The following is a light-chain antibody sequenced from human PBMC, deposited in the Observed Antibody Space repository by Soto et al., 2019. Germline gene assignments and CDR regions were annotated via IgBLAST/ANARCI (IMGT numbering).Light chain of an antibody. V-gene: IGKV3-20*01. CDR1: QSVSSGS. CDR2: GAS. Sequence: EIVLTQSPGTLSLSPGERATLSCRASQSVSSGSLAWYQQKPGQAPRLLIYGASGRATGIPDRLSGSGSGTDFTLTITRLEPEAFAVYYCQHFGSSSITFGQGTRLEIK. CDR3: QHFGSSSIT. J-gene: IGKJ5*01.